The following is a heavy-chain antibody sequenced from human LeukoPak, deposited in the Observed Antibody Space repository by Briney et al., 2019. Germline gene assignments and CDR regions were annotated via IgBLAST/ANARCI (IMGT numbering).Heavy chain of an antibody. CDR1: GFTFSSYA. CDR2: ISGSGGST. V-gene: IGHV3-23*01. Sequence: PGGSLRLSCAASGFTFSSYAMNWVRQAPGKGLEWVSAISGSGGSTYYADSVKGRFTISRDNSKNTLYLQMNSLRAEDTAVYYCATPYYDSSGYYYGYAFDIWGQGTMVTVSS. J-gene: IGHJ3*02. D-gene: IGHD3-22*01. CDR3: ATPYYDSSGYYYGYAFDI.